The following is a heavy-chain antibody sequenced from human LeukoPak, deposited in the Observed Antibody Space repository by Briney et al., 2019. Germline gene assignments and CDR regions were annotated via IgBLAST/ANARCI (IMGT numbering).Heavy chain of an antibody. Sequence: GGSLRLSCAASGFTFSSYWMHWVRQAPGKGLEYVSAISTNGGSTYYANSVKGRFTISRDNSKNTLYLQMGSLRAEDMAVYYCAGGSSWYRGIDYWGQGTLVTVSS. V-gene: IGHV3-64*01. J-gene: IGHJ4*02. CDR1: GFTFSSYW. D-gene: IGHD6-13*01. CDR2: ISTNGGST. CDR3: AGGSSWYRGIDY.